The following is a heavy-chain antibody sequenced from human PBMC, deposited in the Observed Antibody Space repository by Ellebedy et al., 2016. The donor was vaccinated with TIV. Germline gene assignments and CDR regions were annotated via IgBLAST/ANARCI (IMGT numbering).Heavy chain of an antibody. D-gene: IGHD3-9*01. V-gene: IGHV3-7*03. CDR3: ARPGGILTGYPFEDAFDL. J-gene: IGHJ3*01. CDR2: IKQDGSEA. CDR1: GFTFSNYW. Sequence: GGSLRLSCAASGFTFSNYWMSWVRQAPGEGLEWVANIKQDGSEAYYVDSVKGRFTISRDNAKNSLYLQMNSLRAEDTAVYYCARPGGILTGYPFEDAFDLWGQGTMVTVSS.